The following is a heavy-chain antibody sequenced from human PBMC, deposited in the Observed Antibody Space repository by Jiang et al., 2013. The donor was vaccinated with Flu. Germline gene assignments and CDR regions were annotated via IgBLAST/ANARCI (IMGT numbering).Heavy chain of an antibody. D-gene: IGHD6-13*01. CDR1: GFTFSSYA. Sequence: VQLVESGGGVVQPGRSLRLSCAASGFTFSSYAMHWVRQAPGKGLEWVAVISFDGSNKYYADSVKGRFTISRDNSKNTLYLQMNSLRAEDTAVYYCARAPWGYSSSCSDYWG. V-gene: IGHV3-30-3*01. CDR3: ARAPWGYSSSCSDY. J-gene: IGHJ4*01. CDR2: ISFDGSNK.